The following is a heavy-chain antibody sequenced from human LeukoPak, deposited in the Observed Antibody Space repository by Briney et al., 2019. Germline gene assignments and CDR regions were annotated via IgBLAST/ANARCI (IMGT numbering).Heavy chain of an antibody. V-gene: IGHV3-48*02. D-gene: IGHD3-3*01. CDR3: ARDHWRTGHDFWSGYTYYFDY. CDR2: ISSSSSTI. J-gene: IGHJ4*02. Sequence: GGSLRLSCAASGFTFSGYSMNWVRQAPGKRLEWVSYISSSSSTIYYADSVKGRFTISRDNAKNSLYLQMNSLRDEDTAVYYCARDHWRTGHDFWSGYTYYFDYWGQGTLVTVSS. CDR1: GFTFSGYS.